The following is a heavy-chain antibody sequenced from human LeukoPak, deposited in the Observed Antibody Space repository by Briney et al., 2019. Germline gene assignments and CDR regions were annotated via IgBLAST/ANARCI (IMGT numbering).Heavy chain of an antibody. Sequence: PSETLSLTCTVSGGSISNYYWSWIRQPPGKGLEWFGEINHSGSPNYNPSLKSRVTISVDTSKNQFSLKLSSVTAADTAVYYCARDPVLLWFGESETGDAFDIWGQGTMVSVSS. D-gene: IGHD3-10*01. J-gene: IGHJ3*02. V-gene: IGHV4-34*01. CDR2: INHSGSP. CDR1: GGSISNYY. CDR3: ARDPVLLWFGESETGDAFDI.